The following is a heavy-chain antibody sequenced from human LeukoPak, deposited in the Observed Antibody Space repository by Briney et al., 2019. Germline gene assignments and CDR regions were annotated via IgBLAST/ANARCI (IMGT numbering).Heavy chain of an antibody. CDR3: ARSEDYVWGSYPFDY. CDR2: ISSSSSYI. V-gene: IGHV3-21*01. D-gene: IGHD3-16*02. CDR1: GFTFSSYS. Sequence: GGSLRPSCAASGFTFSSYSMNWVRQAPGKGLEWVSSISSSSSYIYYADSVKGRFTISRDNAKNSLYLQMNSLGAEDTAVYYCARSEDYVWGSYPFDYWGQGTLVTVSS. J-gene: IGHJ4*02.